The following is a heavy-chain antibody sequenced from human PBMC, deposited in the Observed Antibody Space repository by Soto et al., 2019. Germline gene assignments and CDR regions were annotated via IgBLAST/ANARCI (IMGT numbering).Heavy chain of an antibody. CDR2: IIPILGIA. V-gene: IGHV1-69*02. Sequence: QVQLVQSGAEVKKPGSSVKVSCKASGGTFSSYTISWVRQAPGQGLEWMGRIIPILGIANYAQKFQGRVTITAEKSTSTAYMELSSLRSEDTAVYYCAWVVQLERRFVFDPWGQGTLVTVSS. CDR1: GGTFSSYT. CDR3: AWVVQLERRFVFDP. D-gene: IGHD1-1*01. J-gene: IGHJ5*02.